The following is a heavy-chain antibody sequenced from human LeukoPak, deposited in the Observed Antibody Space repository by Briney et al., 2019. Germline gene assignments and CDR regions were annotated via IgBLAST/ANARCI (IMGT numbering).Heavy chain of an antibody. CDR2: ISGSGGST. D-gene: IGHD5-24*01. J-gene: IGHJ4*02. CDR1: GFTFSSYA. CDR3: AKVRDGYNRAPVDY. Sequence: GGSLRLSCAASGFTFSSYAMSWVRQAPGKGLVWVSAISGSGGSTYYADSVKGRFTISRDNSKNTLYPQMNSLRAEDTAVYYCAKVRDGYNRAPVDYWGQGTLVTVSS. V-gene: IGHV3-23*01.